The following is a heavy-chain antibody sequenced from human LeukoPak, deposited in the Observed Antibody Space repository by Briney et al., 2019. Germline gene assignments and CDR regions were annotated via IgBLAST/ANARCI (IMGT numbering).Heavy chain of an antibody. CDR1: GGTFSSYA. V-gene: IGHV1-69*04. CDR2: IIPIFGIA. Sequence: GSSVKVSCKASGGTFSSYAISWVRQAPGQGLEWMGRIIPIFGIANYAQKFQGRVTITADKSTSTAYMELSSLRSEDTAVYYCARDDGFGGSGIWGQGTMVTVSS. D-gene: IGHD3-10*01. CDR3: ARDDGFGGSGI. J-gene: IGHJ3*02.